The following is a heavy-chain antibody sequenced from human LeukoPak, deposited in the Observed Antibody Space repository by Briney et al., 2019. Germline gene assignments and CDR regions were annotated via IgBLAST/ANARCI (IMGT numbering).Heavy chain of an antibody. D-gene: IGHD1-26*01. CDR3: ATDEWGY. CDR1: GSTFSSYG. J-gene: IGHJ4*02. V-gene: IGHV3-23*01. CDR2: ISGSDDST. Sequence: GGSLRLSCAASGSTFSSYGMSWVRQAPGKGPEWVSSISGSDDSTYYADSVKGRFTISRDNSKNTLYLQMNSLRAEDTAVYYCATDEWGYWGQGTLVTVSS.